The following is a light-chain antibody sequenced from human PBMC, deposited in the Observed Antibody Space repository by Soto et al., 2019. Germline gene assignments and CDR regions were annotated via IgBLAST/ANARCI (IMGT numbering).Light chain of an antibody. Sequence: QSALTQPPSASWTPGQRVPISFSGSSSKIGSNYVYWYQQLPGTAPKLLIYRNNQRPSGVPDRFSGSKSGTSASLAITGLRSEDEADYYCAAWDDSLRANFVFGTGTKVTV. J-gene: IGLJ1*01. CDR2: RNN. CDR1: SSKIGSNY. V-gene: IGLV1-47*01. CDR3: AAWDDSLRANFV.